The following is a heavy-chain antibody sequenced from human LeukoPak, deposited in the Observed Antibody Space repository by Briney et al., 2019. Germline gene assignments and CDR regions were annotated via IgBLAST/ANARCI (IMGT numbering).Heavy chain of an antibody. V-gene: IGHV3-33*06. Sequence: GGSLRLSCAASGFTFSSYGMHWVRQAPGKGLEWVAVVGYDGSNKYYADSVKGRFTISRDNSKNTLYLQMNSLRAEDTAVYYCAKDGAASGKYQLLSSFDYWGQGTLVTVSS. CDR1: GFTFSSYG. D-gene: IGHD2-2*01. CDR3: AKDGAASGKYQLLSSFDY. CDR2: VGYDGSNK. J-gene: IGHJ4*02.